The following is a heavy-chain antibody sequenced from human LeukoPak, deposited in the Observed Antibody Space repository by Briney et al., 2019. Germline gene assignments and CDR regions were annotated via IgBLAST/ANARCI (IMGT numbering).Heavy chain of an antibody. CDR2: IYYSGST. D-gene: IGHD3-22*01. Sequence: SETLSLTCAVYGGSLSGYYWSWIRQPPGKGLEWIGSIYYSGSTYYNPSLKSRVTISVDTSKNQFSLKLSSVTAADTAVYYCARRGYYYELADYWGQGTLVTVSS. J-gene: IGHJ4*02. V-gene: IGHV4-34*01. CDR3: ARRGYYYELADY. CDR1: GGSLSGYY.